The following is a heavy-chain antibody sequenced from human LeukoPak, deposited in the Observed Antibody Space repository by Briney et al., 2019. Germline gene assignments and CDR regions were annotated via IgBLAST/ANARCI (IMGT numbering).Heavy chain of an antibody. D-gene: IGHD3-22*01. Sequence: ASVKVSCKASGYXFTDYYIHWVRQAPGQGLEWMGGINPNSGGTNYAQKFQGRVTMTRDTSISTAYMELSRLRSDDTAVYYCARASYYYDSSGYPGYYFDYWGQGTLVTVSS. CDR1: GYXFTDYY. V-gene: IGHV1-2*02. CDR2: INPNSGGT. CDR3: ARASYYYDSSGYPGYYFDY. J-gene: IGHJ4*02.